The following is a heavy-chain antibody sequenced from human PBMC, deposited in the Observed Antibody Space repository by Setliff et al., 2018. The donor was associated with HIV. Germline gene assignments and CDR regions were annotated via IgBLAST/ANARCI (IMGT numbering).Heavy chain of an antibody. CDR2: ISGYSGHT. V-gene: IGHV1-18*01. J-gene: IGHJ4*02. D-gene: IGHD6-13*01. CDR3: AREHSTTWPYFDF. CDR1: GYTFSDYD. Sequence: ASVKVSCKASGYTFSDYDVTWVRQAPGQGLEWMGWISGYSGHTSYAQKIQGRVTMTTDTSTSTAYMELRSLRSDDTAVYFCAREHSTTWPYFDFWGQGTLVTVSS.